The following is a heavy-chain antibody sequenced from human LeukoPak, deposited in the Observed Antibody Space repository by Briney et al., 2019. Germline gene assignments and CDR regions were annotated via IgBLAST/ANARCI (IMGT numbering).Heavy chain of an antibody. D-gene: IGHD3/OR15-3a*01. CDR2: ISGSGGST. CDR1: GFIFSNYA. Sequence: GGSLRLSCAVSGFIFSNYAMNWVRQAPGKGLEWVSAISGSGGSTYYADSVKGRFTISRDNARNSLYLQMDSLRAEDTAVYYCARDRFGPYYGMDVWGQGTTVIVSS. J-gene: IGHJ6*02. CDR3: ARDRFGPYYGMDV. V-gene: IGHV3-23*01.